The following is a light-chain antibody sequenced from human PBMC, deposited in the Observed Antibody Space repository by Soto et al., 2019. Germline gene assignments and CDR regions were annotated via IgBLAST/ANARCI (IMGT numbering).Light chain of an antibody. Sequence: GDRFTITCRASQIISSWLAWYQQKPGKAPKLLIYDASSLESGVPSRFSGSGSGTDFTFTISSLQPEDIATYYCQQYDNLPITFGQGTRLEIK. CDR2: DAS. V-gene: IGKV1-5*01. CDR3: QQYDNLPIT. J-gene: IGKJ5*01. CDR1: QIISSW.